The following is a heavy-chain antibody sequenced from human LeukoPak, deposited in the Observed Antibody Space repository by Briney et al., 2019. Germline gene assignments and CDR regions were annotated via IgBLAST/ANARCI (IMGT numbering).Heavy chain of an antibody. V-gene: IGHV3-30*02. CDR2: IRYDGSNK. CDR3: AKDLGGSGSFFDY. J-gene: IGHJ4*02. CDR1: GFTFSSYG. D-gene: IGHD3-10*01. Sequence: GGSLRLPCAASGFTFSSYGMHWVRQAPGKGLEWVAFIRYDGSNKYYADSVKGRFTISRDNSKNTLYLQMNSLRAEDTAVYYCAKDLGGSGSFFDYWGQGTLVTVSS.